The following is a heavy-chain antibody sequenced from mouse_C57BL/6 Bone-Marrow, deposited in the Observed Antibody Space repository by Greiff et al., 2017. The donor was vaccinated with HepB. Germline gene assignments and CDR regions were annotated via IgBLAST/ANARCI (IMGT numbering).Heavy chain of an antibody. CDR1: GFNIKDYY. Sequence: VQLQQSGAELVRPGASVKLSCTASGFNIKDYYMHWVKQRPEQGLEWIGRIDPEDGDTEYAPKFQGKATMTADTSSNTAYLQLSSLTSEDTAVYYCTTCCYGSSSYWYFDVWGTGTTVTVSS. CDR2: IDPEDGDT. J-gene: IGHJ1*03. V-gene: IGHV14-1*01. CDR3: TTCCYGSSSYWYFDV. D-gene: IGHD1-1*01.